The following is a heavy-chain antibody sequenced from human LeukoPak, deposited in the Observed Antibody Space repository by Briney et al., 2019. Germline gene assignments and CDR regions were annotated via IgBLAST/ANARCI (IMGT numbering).Heavy chain of an antibody. J-gene: IGHJ4*02. CDR2: ISGSGGST. CDR3: AKGGATRPKIL. Sequence: GGSLRLSCAASGFTFSSSAMNWVRQAPGKGLEWVSAISGSGGSTYYADSVKGRFTISRDNSKNTLYLQMNSLRAEDTAVYYLAKGGATRPKILWGQGTLGPVFS. CDR1: GFTFSSSA. V-gene: IGHV3-23*01. D-gene: IGHD6-6*01.